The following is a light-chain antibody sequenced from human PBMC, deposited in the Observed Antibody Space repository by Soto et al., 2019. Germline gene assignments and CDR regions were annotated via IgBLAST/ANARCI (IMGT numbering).Light chain of an antibody. CDR2: KAS. V-gene: IGKV1-5*03. J-gene: IGKJ5*01. CDR3: QQYNKWPS. Sequence: DIQMTQSPSTLSASVGDRVTITCRASQTIDSWLAWYQQRPGKPPNLLIYKASTLASGVPSRFSGSGSGTEFTLSISSLQSEDFAVYYCQQYNKWPSFGQGTRLEIK. CDR1: QTIDSW.